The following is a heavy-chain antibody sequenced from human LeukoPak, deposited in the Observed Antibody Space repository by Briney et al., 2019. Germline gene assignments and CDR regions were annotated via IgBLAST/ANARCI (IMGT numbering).Heavy chain of an antibody. V-gene: IGHV3-21*01. J-gene: IGHJ4*02. CDR3: ATGRYCTGDTCNERVDY. Sequence: GGSLRLSCTTSGFTFSSYSMNWVRQAPGRGLEWVSSISIWSNYIYYADSVKGRFTVSRDNAQNSLFLQMNSLRVEDTAVYYCATGRYCTGDTCNERVDYWGQGTLVTASS. CDR2: ISIWSNYI. D-gene: IGHD2-8*02. CDR1: GFTFSSYS.